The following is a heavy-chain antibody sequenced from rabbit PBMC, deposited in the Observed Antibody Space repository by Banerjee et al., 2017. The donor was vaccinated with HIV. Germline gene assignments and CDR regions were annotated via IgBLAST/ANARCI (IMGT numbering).Heavy chain of an antibody. CDR2: IYAGSSGST. Sequence: QSLEESGGDLVKPGASLTLTCTASGFSFSNNYVMCWVRQAPGKGLEWIACIYAGSSGSTYYASWAKGRFTISKTSSTTVTLQMTSLTAADTATYFCARGFGNNVLYADYVYATAFDLWGPGTLVTVS. V-gene: IGHV1S40*01. J-gene: IGHJ4*01. CDR1: GFSFSNNYV. D-gene: IGHD6-1*01. CDR3: ARGFGNNVLYADYVYATAFDL.